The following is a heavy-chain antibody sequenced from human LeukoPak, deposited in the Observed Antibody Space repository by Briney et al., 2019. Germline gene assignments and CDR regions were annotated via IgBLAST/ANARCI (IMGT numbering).Heavy chain of an antibody. CDR3: ARGVVVVAATTLGTLDS. CDR2: IIPILGSA. D-gene: IGHD2-15*01. CDR1: GGTFIAYV. V-gene: IGHV1-69*13. Sequence: ASLTVSSTASGGTFIAYVISSVRQAPGHRVEWMGGIIPILGSANCAPKFQGRVTVTAEESRTTAYMEVTSLRSGDTAVYYCARGVVVVAATTLGTLDSWGQGTLVTISS. J-gene: IGHJ4*02.